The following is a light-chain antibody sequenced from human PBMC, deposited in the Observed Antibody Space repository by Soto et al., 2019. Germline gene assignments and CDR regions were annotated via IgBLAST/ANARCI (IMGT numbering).Light chain of an antibody. CDR3: RHYDNLPT. V-gene: IGKV1-33*01. Sequence: DLQMTQSPYSLSATVGDRVTITCQASQDISNSLNWYQQKPGKAPKLLIYDASNLETGVPSRFSGSGSSTDFTFTISSLQPEDIATYYCRHYDNLPTFGGGTKVEIK. CDR2: DAS. J-gene: IGKJ4*01. CDR1: QDISNS.